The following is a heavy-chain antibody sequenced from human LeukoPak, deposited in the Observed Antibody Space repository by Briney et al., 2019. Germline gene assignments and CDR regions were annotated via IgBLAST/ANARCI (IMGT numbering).Heavy chain of an antibody. J-gene: IGHJ3*02. V-gene: IGHV3-23*01. CDR1: GFTFSSYA. D-gene: IGHD2-2*01. Sequence: PGGSLRLSCAASGFTFSSYAMSWVRQAPGKGLEWVSAISGSGGSTYYADSVKGRFTISRDNSKNTLYLQMNSLRAEDTAVYYCAKEGPGYCSSTSCPPPLFGLPSHDAFDIWGQGTMVTVSS. CDR3: AKEGPGYCSSTSCPPPLFGLPSHDAFDI. CDR2: ISGSGGST.